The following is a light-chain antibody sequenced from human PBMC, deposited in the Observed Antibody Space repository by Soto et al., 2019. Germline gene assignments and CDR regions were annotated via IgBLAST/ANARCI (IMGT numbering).Light chain of an antibody. V-gene: IGLV3-21*01. J-gene: IGLJ2*01. CDR1: NIGIKD. CDR3: QVWYTSSDHPV. Sequence: YELTQPPSVSVAPGQTASISCGGTNIGIKDVYWYQQQPGQAPVLVIYDNRDRPSGIPERFSGSNSGNTATLTISRVEAGEEADYYCQVWYTSSDHPVFGGGTKLTVL. CDR2: DNR.